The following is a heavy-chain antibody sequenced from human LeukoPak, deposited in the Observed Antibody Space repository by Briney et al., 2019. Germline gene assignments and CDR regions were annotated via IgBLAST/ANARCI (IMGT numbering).Heavy chain of an antibody. CDR2: ISGGGGIT. CDR3: AKYGVDCSSTSCYPLYYMDV. CDR1: GFTFDSYA. Sequence: GGSLRLPCAASGFTFDSYAMTWVRQAPGKGLEWVSSISGGGGITNYADSVKGRFTISRDNSKYTLFLQMNSLRAEDTAVYYCAKYGVDCSSTSCYPLYYMDVWGKGTTVTVSS. J-gene: IGHJ6*03. V-gene: IGHV3-23*01. D-gene: IGHD2-2*01.